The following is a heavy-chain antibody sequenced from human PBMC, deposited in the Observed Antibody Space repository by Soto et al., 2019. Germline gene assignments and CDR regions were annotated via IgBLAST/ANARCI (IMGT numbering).Heavy chain of an antibody. J-gene: IGHJ4*02. Sequence: SQTLSLTCAISGDSVSSNGAAWNWIRQSPSRGLEWLGRTYYRSRWYSDYAPSVKSRITVNPDTSQNQFSLQLNSVTAADTAVYYCARVYYYDRTRIDYWGQGTLVTVSS. CDR3: ARVYYYDRTRIDY. CDR2: TYYRSRWYS. V-gene: IGHV6-1*01. CDR1: GDSVSSNGAA. D-gene: IGHD3-22*01.